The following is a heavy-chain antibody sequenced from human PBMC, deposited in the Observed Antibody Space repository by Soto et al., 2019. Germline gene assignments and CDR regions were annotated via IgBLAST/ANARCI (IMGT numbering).Heavy chain of an antibody. CDR2: ISYGGINN. Sequence: PCGFLRPCYVAAEFTCISHGSLCILQATGKGLEWVAVISYGGINNYYADSVKGRFTISRDDSKNTVYLQMNGLRPEDTAVYFCARTTVVSGTPDFDYWGQGTLVTGSS. J-gene: IGHJ4*02. V-gene: IGHV3-30*03. CDR1: EFTCISHG. D-gene: IGHD4-4*01. CDR3: ARTTVVSGTPDFDY.